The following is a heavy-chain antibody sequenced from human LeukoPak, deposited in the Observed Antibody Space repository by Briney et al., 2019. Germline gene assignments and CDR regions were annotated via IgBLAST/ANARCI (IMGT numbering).Heavy chain of an antibody. CDR3: ARVPSTQWLVYYFDY. Sequence: GGSLRLSCAASGFTVSSTYMSWVRQSPGKGLEWVSVVYKDGKMFYIDSVKGRFAISRDTSKNTLYLQMNSLRAEDTAVYYCARVPSTQWLVYYFDYWGQGTLVTVSS. CDR1: GFTVSSTY. D-gene: IGHD6-19*01. J-gene: IGHJ4*02. CDR2: VYKDGKM. V-gene: IGHV3-53*01.